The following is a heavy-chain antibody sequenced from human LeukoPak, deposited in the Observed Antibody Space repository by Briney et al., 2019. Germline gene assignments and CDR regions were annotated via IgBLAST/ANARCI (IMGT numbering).Heavy chain of an antibody. D-gene: IGHD6-13*01. V-gene: IGHV1-69*13. Sequence: SVKVSRKASGYTFTSYGISWVRQAPGQGLEWMGGIIPIFGTANCAQKFQGGVTITADESTSTAYMELSSLRSEDTAVYYCARGGDRGSSSCSYGMDVWGQGTTVTVSS. CDR1: GYTFTSYG. J-gene: IGHJ6*02. CDR3: ARGGDRGSSSCSYGMDV. CDR2: IIPIFGTA.